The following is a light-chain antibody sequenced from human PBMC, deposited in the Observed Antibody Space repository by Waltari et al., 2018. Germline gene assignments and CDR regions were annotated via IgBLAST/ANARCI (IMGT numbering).Light chain of an antibody. V-gene: IGKV3-11*01. CDR1: QSVSNN. J-gene: IGKJ4*01. CDR3: QQRTSWPPGLS. CDR2: DVS. Sequence: EIVLTQSPAPLSLSPGERATLPCRSSQSVSNNLAWYQQNPGQAPRLLIYDVSSRATGIPARLSARGAGTDFTLTISSLGPEDSACYYGQQRTSWPPGLSFGGGTNVGI.